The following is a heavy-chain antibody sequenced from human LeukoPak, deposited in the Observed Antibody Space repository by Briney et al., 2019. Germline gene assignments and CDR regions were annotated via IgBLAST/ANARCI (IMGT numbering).Heavy chain of an antibody. CDR3: TRHVGAGLRNDY. J-gene: IGHJ4*02. CDR2: IRSKANSYAT. V-gene: IGHV3-73*01. CDR1: GFTFSGSA. Sequence: PGGSLRLSCAASGFTFSGSAMHWVRQASGKGLEWVGRIRSKANSYATAYAASVKGRFTISRDDSKNTAHLQMNSLKTEDTAVYYCTRHVGAGLRNDYWGQGTLVTVSS. D-gene: IGHD5-12*01.